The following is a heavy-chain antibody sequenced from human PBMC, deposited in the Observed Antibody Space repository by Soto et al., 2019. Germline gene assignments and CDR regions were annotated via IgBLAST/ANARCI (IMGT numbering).Heavy chain of an antibody. V-gene: IGHV4-59*01. D-gene: IGHD1-1*01. CDR2: IYYSGST. CDR3: ARDVATGTTAFDI. CDR1: GGSISSYY. J-gene: IGHJ3*02. Sequence: QVQLQESGPGLVKPSETLSLTCTVSGGSISSYYWSWIRQPPGKGLELIGYIYYSGSTNYNPSLKSRVTISVDTSKNQFSLKLSSVTAADTAVYYCARDVATGTTAFDIWGQGTMVTVSS.